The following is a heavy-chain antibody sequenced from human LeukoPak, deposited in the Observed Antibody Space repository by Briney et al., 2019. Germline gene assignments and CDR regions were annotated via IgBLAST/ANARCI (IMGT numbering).Heavy chain of an antibody. J-gene: IGHJ4*02. CDR2: IRSKAFGGTT. D-gene: IGHD4-11*01. CDR1: RFTFGDDA. V-gene: IGHV3-49*04. CDR3: TRAPYSNYVNLDY. Sequence: PGGSLRLSCTASRFTFGDDAISWVRQAPGKGLGWVGFIRSKAFGGTTEYAASVKGRFTISRDDSKSTAYLQMNNLKTEDTAVYYCTRAPYSNYVNLDYWGQGTLVTVSS.